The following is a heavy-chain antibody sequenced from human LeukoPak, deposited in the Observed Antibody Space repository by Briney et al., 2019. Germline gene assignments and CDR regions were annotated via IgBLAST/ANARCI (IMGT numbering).Heavy chain of an antibody. D-gene: IGHD4-17*01. CDR3: ARSFRVTRLYNWFDP. Sequence: SETLSLTCAVYGGSFSGYYWSWIRQPPGKGLEWIGEINHSGSTNYNPSLKSRVTISVDTSKNQFSLKLSSVTAADTAVYYCARSFRVTRLYNWFDPWGQGTLVTVSS. CDR2: INHSGST. CDR1: GGSFSGYY. J-gene: IGHJ5*02. V-gene: IGHV4-34*01.